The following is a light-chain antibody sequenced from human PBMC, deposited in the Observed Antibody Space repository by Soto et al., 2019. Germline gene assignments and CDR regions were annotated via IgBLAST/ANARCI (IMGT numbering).Light chain of an antibody. J-gene: IGKJ1*01. Sequence: DIPMTQSPSTLSASVGDRVTITCRASQTIGRWLAWYQQKPGKAPSLLIYQASNLEVGVPSRFSGSGSGTQFTLTISSLQPEDFAVYFCQQYNTFSRTFGQGTNVETK. CDR3: QQYNTFSRT. V-gene: IGKV1-5*03. CDR2: QAS. CDR1: QTIGRW.